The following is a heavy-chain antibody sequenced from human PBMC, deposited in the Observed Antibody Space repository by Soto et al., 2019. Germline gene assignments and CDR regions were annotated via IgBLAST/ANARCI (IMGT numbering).Heavy chain of an antibody. CDR2: LSSDGFGA. CDR3: ARDLGGPDY. V-gene: IGHV3-74*03. D-gene: IGHD3-16*01. Sequence: EVHLEESGGGLVQPGGSLRLSCAASGFSLSPYWMHWVRQVPGRGLEWVARLSSDGFGAAYADSVKGRFFISRDIARNTLSMQMNSLRADDTAVYYCARDLGGPDYWGRGTSVTVSS. CDR1: GFSLSPYW. J-gene: IGHJ4*02.